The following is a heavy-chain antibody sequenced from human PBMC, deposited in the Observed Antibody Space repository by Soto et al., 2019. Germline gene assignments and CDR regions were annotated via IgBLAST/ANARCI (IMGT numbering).Heavy chain of an antibody. D-gene: IGHD3-22*01. V-gene: IGHV4-30-4*01. CDR3: ARVRADYYDSSGRYYYYGMDV. Sequence: SETLSLTCTVSGGSISSGDYYWSWIRQPPGKGLEWIGYIYYSGSTYYNPSLKSRVTISVDTSKNQFSLKLSSVTAADTAVYYCARVRADYYDSSGRYYYYGMDVWGQGTTVTVSS. CDR1: GGSISSGDYY. J-gene: IGHJ6*02. CDR2: IYYSGST.